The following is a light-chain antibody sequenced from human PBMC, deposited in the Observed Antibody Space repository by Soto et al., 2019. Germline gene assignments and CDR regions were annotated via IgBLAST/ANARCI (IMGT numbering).Light chain of an antibody. CDR3: QTWGTGIAV. J-gene: IGLJ7*01. V-gene: IGLV4-69*01. CDR1: SGQSSYA. Sequence: QLVLTQSPSASASLGASVTLTCTLSSGQSSYAIAWHQQQPEKGPRYLMKLNSDGSHSKGDGIPDRFSGSSSGAARYLTISSLQSEDEADYYCQTWGTGIAVFGGGTQLTVL. CDR2: LNSDGSH.